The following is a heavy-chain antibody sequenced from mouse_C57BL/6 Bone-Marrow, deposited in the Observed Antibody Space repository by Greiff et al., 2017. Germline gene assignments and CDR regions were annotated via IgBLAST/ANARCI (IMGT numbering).Heavy chain of an antibody. J-gene: IGHJ3*01. V-gene: IGHV10-1*01. Sequence: EVMLVESGGGLVQPKGSLKLSCAASGFSFNTYAMNWVRQAPGKGLEWVARIRSKSNNYATYYADSVKDRFTISRDDSESMLYLQMNNLKTEDTAMYYCVRHDSLLWDFAYWGQGTLVTVSA. CDR2: IRSKSNNYAT. D-gene: IGHD2-1*01. CDR1: GFSFNTYA. CDR3: VRHDSLLWDFAY.